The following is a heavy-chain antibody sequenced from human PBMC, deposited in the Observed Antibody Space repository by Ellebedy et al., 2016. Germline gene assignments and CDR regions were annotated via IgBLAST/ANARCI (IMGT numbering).Heavy chain of an antibody. CDR2: ISSSSSTI. Sequence: GESLTISXAASGFTFSSYSMNWVRQAPGKGLEWVSYISSSSSTIYYADSVKGRFTISRDNAKNSLYLQMNSLRDEDTAVYYCARDSAGVVVTSCFDYWGQGTLVTVSS. CDR3: ARDSAGVVVTSCFDY. CDR1: GFTFSSYS. J-gene: IGHJ4*02. D-gene: IGHD2-21*02. V-gene: IGHV3-48*02.